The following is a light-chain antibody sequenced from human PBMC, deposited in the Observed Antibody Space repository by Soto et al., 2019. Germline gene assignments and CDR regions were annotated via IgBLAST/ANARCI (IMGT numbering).Light chain of an antibody. V-gene: IGKV3-20*01. CDR1: QSVDSKY. J-gene: IGKJ1*01. Sequence: EIVLTQSPGTLALSPGERATLSCRASQSVDSKYFSWYQQKPGQAPRLLIYGGSRRATGVPDRFSGDGSGTDFTLTISRLEPEDFAVYYCQQYGSSGTFGQGTKVDIK. CDR3: QQYGSSGT. CDR2: GGS.